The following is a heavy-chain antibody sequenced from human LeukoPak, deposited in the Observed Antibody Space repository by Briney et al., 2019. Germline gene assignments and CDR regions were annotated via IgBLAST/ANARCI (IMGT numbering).Heavy chain of an antibody. CDR2: ISRSSSEI. CDR3: AKDYEDCSGGSCYSDY. Sequence: GGSLRLSCAASGFTLSSHTMNWVRQAPGKGLEWVSDISRSSSEIHYADSVTGRFTISRDNAKNSVYLQMNSLRVEDTAVYYCAKDYEDCSGGSCYSDYWGQGTLVTVSS. V-gene: IGHV3-48*01. CDR1: GFTLSSHT. J-gene: IGHJ4*02. D-gene: IGHD2-15*01.